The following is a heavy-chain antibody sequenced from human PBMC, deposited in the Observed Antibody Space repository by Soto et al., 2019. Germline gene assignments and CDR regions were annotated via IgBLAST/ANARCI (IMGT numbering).Heavy chain of an antibody. CDR1: GCSISNDY. D-gene: IGHD3-22*01. Sequence: PSETLSLTCRFSGCSISNDYWTWIRQPPGKGLEWIGYIYKGGSIKYNPSLKSRLTMSVDTSKNQFSLKLSSVTAADTAVYYCVRTYYYETSGPFDLWGQGILVTVSS. V-gene: IGHV4-4*09. CDR2: IYKGGSI. CDR3: VRTYYYETSGPFDL. J-gene: IGHJ4*02.